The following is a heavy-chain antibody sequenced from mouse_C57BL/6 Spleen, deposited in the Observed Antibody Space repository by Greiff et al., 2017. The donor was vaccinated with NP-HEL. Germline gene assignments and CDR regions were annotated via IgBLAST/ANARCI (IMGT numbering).Heavy chain of an antibody. D-gene: IGHD2-4*01. CDR1: GFTFSDYG. CDR2: ISSGSSTI. J-gene: IGHJ3*01. Sequence: DVKLVESGGGLVKPGGSLKLSCAASGFTFSDYGMHWVRQAPEKGLEWVAYISSGSSTIYYADTVKGRFTISRDNAKNTLFLQMTSLRSEDTAMYYCARPYEYDAWFAYWGQGTLVTVSA. CDR3: ARPYEYDAWFAY. V-gene: IGHV5-17*01.